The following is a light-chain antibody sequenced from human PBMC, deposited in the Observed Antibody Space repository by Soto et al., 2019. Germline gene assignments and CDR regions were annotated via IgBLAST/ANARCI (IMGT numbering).Light chain of an antibody. CDR2: SAS. J-gene: IGKJ5*01. Sequence: DIQMTQSPSSLSASVGDRVTITCRASQDISNYLAWYQQRPGKLPNLLIYSASTLQSGVPSRFSGSGSGTHFTLTISNLQPEDVATYYCQKYNSALTFGQGTRLEIK. CDR3: QKYNSALT. V-gene: IGKV1-27*01. CDR1: QDISNY.